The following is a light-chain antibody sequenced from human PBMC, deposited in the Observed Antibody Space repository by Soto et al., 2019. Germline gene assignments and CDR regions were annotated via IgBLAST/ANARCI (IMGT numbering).Light chain of an antibody. V-gene: IGKV1-5*01. J-gene: IGKJ1*01. CDR1: QSISSW. Sequence: DIQMTQSPSTLSASVGDRVTITCRASQSISSWWAWYQQKPGKAPKLLIYDASSLERGVPSRFSGSGSGTEFTLTISSLQPDDFATYYCQQFNSYSPGAFGQGSKAAI. CDR2: DAS. CDR3: QQFNSYSPGA.